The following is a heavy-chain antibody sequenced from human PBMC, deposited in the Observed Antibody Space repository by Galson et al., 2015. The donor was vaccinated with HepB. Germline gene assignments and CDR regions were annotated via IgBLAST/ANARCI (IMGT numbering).Heavy chain of an antibody. CDR1: GFTFSSYA. V-gene: IGHV3-23*01. Sequence: SLRLSCAASGFTFSSYATSWVRQAPGKGLEWVSAISGSGGSTYYAGSVKGRFTISRDNSKNTLYLQMNSLRAEDTAVYYCAKDKRITIFGVVITPYYFDYWGQGTLVTVSS. J-gene: IGHJ4*02. CDR3: AKDKRITIFGVVITPYYFDY. CDR2: ISGSGGST. D-gene: IGHD3-3*01.